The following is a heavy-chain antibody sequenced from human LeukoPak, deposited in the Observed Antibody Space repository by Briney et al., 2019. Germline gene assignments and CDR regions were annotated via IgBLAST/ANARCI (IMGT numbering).Heavy chain of an antibody. V-gene: IGHV3-23*01. J-gene: IGHJ3*02. CDR2: MSGSGGST. CDR1: GFTFSSYT. D-gene: IGHD3-16*01. Sequence: GGSLRLSCAASGFTFSSYTMSWVRQAPGKGLEWVSGMSGSGGSTYYADSVKGRFTISRDNSKNTLYLQMNTLRAEDTAVYYCAKDREYSYVYDAFDIWGQGTLVTVSS. CDR3: AKDREYSYVYDAFDI.